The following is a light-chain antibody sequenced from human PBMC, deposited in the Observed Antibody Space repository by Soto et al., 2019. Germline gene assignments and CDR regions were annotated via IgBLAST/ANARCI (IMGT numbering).Light chain of an antibody. CDR3: QQYYSTPLT. CDR2: WAS. CDR1: QSVLYSSNNKNY. Sequence: DTGMAQSPDSLAVSLGERAPINCKSSQSVLYSSNNKNYLAWYQQKPGQPPKXXIYWASTRESGVPDRFSGSGYGTDFTLAISSLQAEDVAVYYCQQYYSTPLTFGGGTKVDIK. V-gene: IGKV4-1*01. J-gene: IGKJ4*01.